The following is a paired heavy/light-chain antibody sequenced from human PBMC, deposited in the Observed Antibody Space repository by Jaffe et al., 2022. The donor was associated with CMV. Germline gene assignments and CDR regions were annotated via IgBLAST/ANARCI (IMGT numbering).Heavy chain of an antibody. CDR3: AKGQSYYFNSSKPWTGYDP. CDR1: GFTFNNYA. Sequence: EVQLLQSGGGLIQPGGSLKLSCAASGFTFNNYAMTWVRQGPGKGLEWVSEVTGSGGKTDYADSVKGRFIISRDNSHNTLFLQMNSLRAEDTAIYYCAKGQSYYFNSSKPWTGYDPWGQGTLVTVSS. J-gene: IGHJ5*02. V-gene: IGHV3-23*01. D-gene: IGHD3-22*01. CDR2: VTGSGGKT.
Light chain of an antibody. V-gene: IGKV2-28*01. J-gene: IGKJ1*01. CDR3: MQALQTPKT. CDR1: QSLLHRNGHNY. Sequence: DIVMTQSPLSLPVTPGEPASISCRSSQSLLHRNGHNYLDWYVQKPGKSPQVLIYLGSIRASGVPDRFSGSGSGTDFTLKISRVEAEDVGIYYCMQALQTPKTFGQGTKVEIK. CDR2: LGS.